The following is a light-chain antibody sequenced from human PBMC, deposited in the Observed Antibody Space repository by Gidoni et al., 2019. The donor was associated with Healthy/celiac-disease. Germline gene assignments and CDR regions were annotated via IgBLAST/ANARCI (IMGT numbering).Light chain of an antibody. Sequence: SYVLTQPPSVSVAPGTTARLTCGGKNLGSKSVHWYQQKPGQAPVLVIYYDSDRPSGIPERFSGSNSGNTATLTISRVEAGDEADYYCQVWDSSSDHWVFGGGNKLTVL. CDR1: NLGSKS. CDR3: QVWDSSSDHWV. V-gene: IGLV3-21*04. J-gene: IGLJ3*02. CDR2: YDS.